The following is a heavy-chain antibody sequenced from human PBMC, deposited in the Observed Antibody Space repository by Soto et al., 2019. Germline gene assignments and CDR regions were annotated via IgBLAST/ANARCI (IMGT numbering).Heavy chain of an antibody. CDR1: GGTFSSYA. V-gene: IGHV1-69*13. D-gene: IGHD2-15*01. CDR3: VRVVAIPGYPDN. Sequence: ASVKVSCKASGGTFSSYAISWVRQAPGQGLEWMGGIVPIVDTSTYAQKFQGRVTITADESTSTAYMELSSLRSDDTAIYYCVRVVAIPGYPDNWG. J-gene: IGHJ4*03. CDR2: IVPIVDTS.